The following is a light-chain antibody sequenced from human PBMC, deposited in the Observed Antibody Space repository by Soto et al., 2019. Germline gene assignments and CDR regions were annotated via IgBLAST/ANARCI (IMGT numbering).Light chain of an antibody. V-gene: IGKV1-5*01. J-gene: IGKJ3*01. Sequence: DIQMTQSPSTLSASVGDRVTITCRASQSISRSLAWYQQKPGKAPSLLIYDASSLEGGVPSRFSGSGFGTEFTHTSANLQPADFATYYCQQYSDFLISFGPGTTVDFK. CDR2: DAS. CDR1: QSISRS. CDR3: QQYSDFLIS.